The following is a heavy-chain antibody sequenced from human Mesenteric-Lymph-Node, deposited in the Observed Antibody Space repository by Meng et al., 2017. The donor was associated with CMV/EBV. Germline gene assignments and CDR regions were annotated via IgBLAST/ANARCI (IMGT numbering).Heavy chain of an antibody. Sequence: GESLKISCAASGLTFSDYYMSWIRQAPGKGLEWVSYISSSGSTIYYADSVKGRFTISRDNAKNSLYLQINSLSAEDTAVYYCVRDKSVLLWFGDTDAAMDVWGQGTTVTVSS. V-gene: IGHV3-11*04. CDR3: VRDKSVLLWFGDTDAAMDV. J-gene: IGHJ6*02. CDR1: GLTFSDYY. CDR2: ISSSGSTI. D-gene: IGHD3-10*01.